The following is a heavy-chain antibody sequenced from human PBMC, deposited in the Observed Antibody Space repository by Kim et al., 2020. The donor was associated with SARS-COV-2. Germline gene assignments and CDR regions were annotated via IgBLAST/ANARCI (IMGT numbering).Heavy chain of an antibody. CDR2: ST. CDR3: AREGVGSFDP. J-gene: IGHJ5*02. V-gene: IGHV4-30-2*05. Sequence: STYGNPSLKSRVTISVDTSKNQFSLKLSSVTAADTAVYYCAREGVGSFDPWGQGTLVTVSS. D-gene: IGHD2-2*03.